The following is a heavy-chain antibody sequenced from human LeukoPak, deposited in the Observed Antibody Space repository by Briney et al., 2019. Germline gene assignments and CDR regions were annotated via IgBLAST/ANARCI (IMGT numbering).Heavy chain of an antibody. J-gene: IGHJ4*02. CDR1: GFTFSSYG. CDR2: ISYNGGNK. D-gene: IGHD4-17*01. CDR3: AKDITLMTTVTNGPFGD. V-gene: IGHV3-30*18. Sequence: GGSLRLSCAASGFTFSSYGMYWVRQAPGKGLEWVAVISYNGGNKKYADSVKGRFTVSRDNSKNTLYLQLSSLCAEDTAVYYCAKDITLMTTVTNGPFGDWGQGTLVTVSS.